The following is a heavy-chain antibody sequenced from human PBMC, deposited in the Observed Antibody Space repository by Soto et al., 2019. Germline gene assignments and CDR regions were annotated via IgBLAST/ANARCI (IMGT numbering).Heavy chain of an antibody. CDR3: ARDWGRRQFLTNKDY. CDR2: ISAYNGNT. Sequence: ASVKVSCKASGYIFTSYGISWVRQAPGQGLEWMGWISAYNGNTWYAQKFQGRVTMTTDTSTTTAYMEVRSLRSDDTAVYYCARDWGRRQFLTNKDYWGQRTLVTVS. CDR1: GYIFTSYG. V-gene: IGHV1-18*01. J-gene: IGHJ4*02. D-gene: IGHD3-9*01.